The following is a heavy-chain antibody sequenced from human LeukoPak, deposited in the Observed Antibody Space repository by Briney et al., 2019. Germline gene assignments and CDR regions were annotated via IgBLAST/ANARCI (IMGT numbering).Heavy chain of an antibody. CDR2: IYSGTI. CDR1: GFTVSSNS. Sequence: GGSLRLSCTVSGFTVSSNSMSWVRQAPGKGLEWVSFIYSGTIHYSDSVKGRFTISRDNAKNSLFLQMNSLRVEDTALYYCARDQLLDFYYYYMDVWGKGTTVTVSS. V-gene: IGHV3-53*01. CDR3: ARDQLLDFYYYYMDV. J-gene: IGHJ6*03. D-gene: IGHD1-26*01.